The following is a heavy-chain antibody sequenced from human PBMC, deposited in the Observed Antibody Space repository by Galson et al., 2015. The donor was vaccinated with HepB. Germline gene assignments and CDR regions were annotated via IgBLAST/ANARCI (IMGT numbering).Heavy chain of an antibody. Sequence: SLRLSCAASGFTFSSYGIHWVRQAPGKGLEWVAVISYDGSDKYYADSVKGRFTISRDNSKNTLYLQMNSLRAEDTAVYYCAKKWGSGWPPAQIDYWGQGTLVTVSS. D-gene: IGHD6-19*01. CDR1: GFTFSSYG. CDR2: ISYDGSDK. J-gene: IGHJ4*02. CDR3: AKKWGSGWPPAQIDY. V-gene: IGHV3-30*18.